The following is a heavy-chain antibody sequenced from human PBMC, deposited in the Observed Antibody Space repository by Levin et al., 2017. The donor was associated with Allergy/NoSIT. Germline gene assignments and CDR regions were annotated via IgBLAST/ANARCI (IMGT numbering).Heavy chain of an antibody. CDR2: ISGSGGGT. V-gene: IGHV3-23*01. CDR3: AKELYGSGSGLYYYGMDV. J-gene: IGHJ6*02. CDR1: GFTFSSYA. D-gene: IGHD3-10*01. Sequence: ASVKVSCAASGFTFSSYAMSWVRQAPGKGLEWVSLISGSGGGTYYADSVKGRFIISRDNSKNTLDLQMNSLRAEDTAVYYCAKELYGSGSGLYYYGMDVWGQGTTVTDSS.